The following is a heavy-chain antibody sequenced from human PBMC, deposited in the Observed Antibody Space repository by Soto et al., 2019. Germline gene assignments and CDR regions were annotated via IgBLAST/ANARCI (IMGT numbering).Heavy chain of an antibody. Sequence: EVQLLESGGGLVKPGGSLRLSCEASGFTFSSYTMNWVRQAPGKGLEWVSSITSSSSAIYYADSVRGRFTISRDNAKTSLYLQMNSLRAEDADVYYCARDPNTGTYHFNYWGEGTLVTVSS. CDR2: ITSSSSAI. CDR1: GFTFSSYT. CDR3: ARDPNTGTYHFNY. D-gene: IGHD1-1*01. V-gene: IGHV3-21*01. J-gene: IGHJ4*02.